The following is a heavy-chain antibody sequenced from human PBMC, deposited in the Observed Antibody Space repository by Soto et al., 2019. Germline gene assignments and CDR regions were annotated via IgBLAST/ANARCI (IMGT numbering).Heavy chain of an antibody. D-gene: IGHD1-1*01. V-gene: IGHV1-69*01. Sequence: QVQLVQSGAEVKKPGSSVKVSCKASGGTFSSYAISWVRQVPGQGLEWMGWIIPIFGTANYAQKFQGRVTITADESTSTAYMELSSLRSEDTAVYYCARPATGTTADDAFDIWGQGTMVTVSS. CDR3: ARPATGTTADDAFDI. CDR1: GGTFSSYA. CDR2: IIPIFGTA. J-gene: IGHJ3*02.